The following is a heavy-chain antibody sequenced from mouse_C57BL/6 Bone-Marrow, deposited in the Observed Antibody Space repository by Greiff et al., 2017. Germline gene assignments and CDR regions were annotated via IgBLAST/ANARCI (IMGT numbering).Heavy chain of an antibody. CDR2: IYPRCGNT. CDR3: AIGGNYGITWFAD. CDR1: GYTFPSYG. D-gene: IGHD2-1*01. Sequence: QVQLQQSGAELARPGASVKLSCTASGYTFPSYGMSWVKQRTGQGLEWIGEIYPRCGNTYYTAKFKGKATLTADKSSSTAYMELRSLTSEDSAVSFSAIGGNYGITWFADWGQGTLVTVSA. V-gene: IGHV1-81*01. J-gene: IGHJ3*01.